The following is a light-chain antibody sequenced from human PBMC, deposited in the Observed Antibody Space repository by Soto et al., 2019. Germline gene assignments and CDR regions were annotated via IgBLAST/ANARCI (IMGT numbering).Light chain of an antibody. CDR3: LQDYSCPRT. V-gene: IGKV1-6*01. CDR1: QAIRTE. J-gene: IGKJ1*01. Sequence: AIQMTQSPSSLSASVGDRVVITCRASQAIRTELGWYQQRPGKAPKLLIYGTSNLQSGVPSRFSGSGSGTDVTLTINGLQPEDFATYYCLQDYSCPRTFGQGTKVDIK. CDR2: GTS.